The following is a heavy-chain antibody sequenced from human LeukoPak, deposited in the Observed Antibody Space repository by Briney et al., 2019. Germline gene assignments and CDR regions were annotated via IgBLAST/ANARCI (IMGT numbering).Heavy chain of an antibody. D-gene: IGHD1-26*01. Sequence: ASVKVSCKASGGTFSSYAISWVRQAPGQGLEWMGIINPSGGSTTYAQKFQGRVTVTRDTSTSTVYMELSSLRSEDTAVYYCARAGIVGAPDDAFDIWGQGTMVTVSS. CDR3: ARAGIVGAPDDAFDI. CDR1: GGTFSSYA. J-gene: IGHJ3*02. V-gene: IGHV1-46*01. CDR2: INPSGGST.